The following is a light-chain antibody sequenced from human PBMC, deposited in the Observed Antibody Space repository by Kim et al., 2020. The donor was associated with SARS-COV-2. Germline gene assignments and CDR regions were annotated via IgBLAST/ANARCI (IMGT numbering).Light chain of an antibody. V-gene: IGKV3-20*01. J-gene: IGKJ2*01. CDR3: QRSGSSHT. CDR1: QSVSSIY. CDR2: GAP. Sequence: EIVLTQSPGTLSLSPGDRATLSCRTSQSVSSIYLAWYQQKPGQPPRLLINGAPIRATGIPDRFSGSGSETDFTLTISRLEPEDFAVYYCQRSGSSHTFGQGTKLEI.